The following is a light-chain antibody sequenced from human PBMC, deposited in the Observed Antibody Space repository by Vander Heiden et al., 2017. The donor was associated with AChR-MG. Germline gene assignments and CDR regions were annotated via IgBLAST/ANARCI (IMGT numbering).Light chain of an antibody. CDR3: QSYDSSLTAAV. CDR2: GNT. Sequence: QSVLTQPPSVSGAPGQRVTISCTGSSSKIGAIYDVHWYQQLPGTAPKLLIYGNTNRPSGVPDRFSGSKSGTSASLAIAGLQAEDEADYYCQSYDSSLTAAVFGGGTKLTVL. CDR1: SSKIGAIYD. V-gene: IGLV1-40*01. J-gene: IGLJ2*01.